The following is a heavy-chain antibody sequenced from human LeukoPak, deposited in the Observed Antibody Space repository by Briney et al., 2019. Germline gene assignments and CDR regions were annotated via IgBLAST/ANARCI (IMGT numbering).Heavy chain of an antibody. CDR2: IYYSGST. Sequence: SETLSLTCTVSGGSISSSNYYWGWIRQPPGKGLEWIGSIYYSGSTYYTPSLKSRVTISVDTSKNQFSLKLSSVTAADTAVYYCARGRYSSSWTPPPYNWFDPWGQGTLVTVSS. CDR3: ARGRYSSSWTPPPYNWFDP. V-gene: IGHV4-39*07. J-gene: IGHJ5*02. CDR1: GGSISSSNYY. D-gene: IGHD6-13*01.